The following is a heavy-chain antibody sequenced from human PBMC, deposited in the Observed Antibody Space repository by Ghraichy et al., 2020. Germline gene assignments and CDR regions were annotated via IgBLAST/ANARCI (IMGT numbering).Heavy chain of an antibody. Sequence: GGSLRLSCAASGFTFSSYNMNWVRQAPGKGLEWVSYISSTSSTIYYADSVKGRFTISRDNAKNSLYLQMNSLTDEDTAVYYCATYGNSWFDPWGQGTLVTVSS. D-gene: IGHD4-17*01. J-gene: IGHJ5*02. CDR3: ATYGNSWFDP. CDR2: ISSTSSTI. CDR1: GFTFSSYN. V-gene: IGHV3-48*02.